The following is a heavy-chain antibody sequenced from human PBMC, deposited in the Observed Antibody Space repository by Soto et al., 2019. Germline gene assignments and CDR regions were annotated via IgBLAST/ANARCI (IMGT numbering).Heavy chain of an antibody. Sequence: QVQLQESGPGLVKPSQTLSLTCTVSGGSISSGDYYWSWIRQPPGKGLEWIGYIYYSGSTYYNPSLKSRVTISVDTSKNQFSLKLSSVTAADTAVYYCARARGYYDSSGGFDYWGQGTLVTVSS. CDR1: GGSISSGDYY. V-gene: IGHV4-30-4*01. D-gene: IGHD3-22*01. CDR2: IYYSGST. CDR3: ARARGYYDSSGGFDY. J-gene: IGHJ4*02.